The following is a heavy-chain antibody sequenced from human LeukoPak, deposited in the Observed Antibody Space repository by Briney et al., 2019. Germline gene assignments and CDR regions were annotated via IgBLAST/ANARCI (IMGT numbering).Heavy chain of an antibody. V-gene: IGHV3-33*06. D-gene: IGHD3-10*01. CDR3: AKDRGGSGSTTFDY. Sequence: PGGSLRLSCAASGFTFSNYDMHWVRQPPGKGPEWVAVIWYDGSAKYYVDSVKGRFTISRDNSKNTLYLQMNSLRAEDTAVYYCAKDRGGSGSTTFDYWGQGTLVTVSS. J-gene: IGHJ4*02. CDR2: IWYDGSAK. CDR1: GFTFSNYD.